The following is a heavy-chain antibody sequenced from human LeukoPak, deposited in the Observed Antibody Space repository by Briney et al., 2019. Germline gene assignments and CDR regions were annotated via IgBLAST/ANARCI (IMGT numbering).Heavy chain of an antibody. Sequence: SETLSLTCTVSGGSISSGSYYWSWIRQPAGKGLEWIGRIYSSGTTNYNPSLKSRVTISLDTSKNQFSLKLSSVTAADTAVYYCARDSGDTAMVTFDYWGQGTLVTVSS. V-gene: IGHV4-61*02. CDR2: IYSSGTT. D-gene: IGHD5-18*01. CDR1: GGSISSGSYY. J-gene: IGHJ4*02. CDR3: ARDSGDTAMVTFDY.